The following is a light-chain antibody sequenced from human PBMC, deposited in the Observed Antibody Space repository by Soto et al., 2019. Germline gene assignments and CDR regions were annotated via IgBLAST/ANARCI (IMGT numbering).Light chain of an antibody. J-gene: IGKJ1*01. CDR1: QSISNW. V-gene: IGKV1-5*01. CDR2: DAS. Sequence: IQMTQSPSTLSASVGDRVTITCRASQSISNWLAWYQQKPGKAPKLLIYDASSLESGVPSRFSGSGSGTEFTLTISGLQPDDFATYYCQEYNSDSPWTFGQGTKVEIK. CDR3: QEYNSDSPWT.